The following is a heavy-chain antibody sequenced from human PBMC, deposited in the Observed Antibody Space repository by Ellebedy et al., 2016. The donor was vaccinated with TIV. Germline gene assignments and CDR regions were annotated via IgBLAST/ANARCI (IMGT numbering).Heavy chain of an antibody. J-gene: IGHJ4*02. Sequence: GGSLRLSCAASGFTFSSYGMHWVRQAPGKGLECVAVISFDGSRHYYADSVKGRFTISRDNSKNTLFLQMSSLRPEDAAVYYCAREREGWYYAGWGQGTQVSVSS. CDR3: AREREGWYYAG. V-gene: IGHV3-30*03. CDR2: ISFDGSRH. CDR1: GFTFSSYG. D-gene: IGHD3-16*01.